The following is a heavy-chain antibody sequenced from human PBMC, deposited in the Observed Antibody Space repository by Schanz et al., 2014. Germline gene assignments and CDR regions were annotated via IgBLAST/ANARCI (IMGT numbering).Heavy chain of an antibody. D-gene: IGHD3-3*01. Sequence: VQLVESGGDLVKPGGSLRLSCEASGFTFSNYGMNWVRQAPEKGLEWVSTLSGSGAGTFYADSVKGRFTISRDNSENTLYLQMNSLTAEDTAVYYCARGVRIDYWGQGTLVTVSS. V-gene: IGHV3-23*04. CDR1: GFTFSNYG. CDR3: ARGVRIDY. CDR2: LSGSGAGT. J-gene: IGHJ4*02.